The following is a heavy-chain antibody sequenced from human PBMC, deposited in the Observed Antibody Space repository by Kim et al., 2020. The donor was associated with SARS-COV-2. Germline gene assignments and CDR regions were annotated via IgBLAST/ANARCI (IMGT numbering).Heavy chain of an antibody. D-gene: IGHD3-22*01. CDR3: ARGAYYYDSSGWNWFDP. V-gene: IGHV1-18*01. CDR1: GYTFTSYG. Sequence: ASVKVSCKASGYTFTSYGISWVRQAPGQGLEWMGWISAYNGNTNYAQKLQGRVTMTTDTSTSTAYMELRSLRSDDTAVYYCARGAYYYDSSGWNWFDPWGQGTLVTVSS. J-gene: IGHJ5*02. CDR2: ISAYNGNT.